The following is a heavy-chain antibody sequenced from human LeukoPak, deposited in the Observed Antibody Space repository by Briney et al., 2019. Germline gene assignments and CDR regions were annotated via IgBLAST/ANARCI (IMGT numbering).Heavy chain of an antibody. CDR3: ARDPAMIVVVIAGEFDP. D-gene: IGHD3-22*01. CDR2: INPNSGGT. CDR1: GYTFTGYY. J-gene: IGHJ5*02. Sequence: ASVKKSCKASGYTFTGYYMHWVRQAPGQGLEWMGWINPNSGGTNYAQKFQGRVTMTRDTSISTAYMELSRLRSDDTAVYYCARDPAMIVVVIAGEFDPWGQGTLVTVSS. V-gene: IGHV1-2*02.